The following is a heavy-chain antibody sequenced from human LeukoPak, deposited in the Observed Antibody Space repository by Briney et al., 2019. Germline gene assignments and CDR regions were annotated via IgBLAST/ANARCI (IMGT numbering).Heavy chain of an antibody. Sequence: GGSLRLSCAASGFTVSSNYMSWVRQAPGKGLEWVSVIYSGGSTYYADSVKGRFTISRDNSKNTLYLQMNSLRAEDTAVYYCARSQYYYGSGSYAFDIWGHGTMVTVSS. J-gene: IGHJ3*02. V-gene: IGHV3-53*01. CDR3: ARSQYYYGSGSYAFDI. CDR2: IYSGGST. CDR1: GFTVSSNY. D-gene: IGHD3-10*01.